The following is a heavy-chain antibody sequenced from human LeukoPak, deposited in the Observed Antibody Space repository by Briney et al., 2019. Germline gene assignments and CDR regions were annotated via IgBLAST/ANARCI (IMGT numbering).Heavy chain of an antibody. V-gene: IGHV1-2*02. CDR2: LNPHSGGT. J-gene: IGHJ6*02. CDR1: GYTLSDYY. CDR3: ARGHRIINGLDV. Sequence: ASVKVSCEAXGYTLSDYYXXXXXXXPGQXXXXXXWLNPHSGGTNYAQKFQGRVTLTRDTXXSTAYMELTTLTSDDTAIYYCARGHRIINGLDVWGQGTTVIVSS.